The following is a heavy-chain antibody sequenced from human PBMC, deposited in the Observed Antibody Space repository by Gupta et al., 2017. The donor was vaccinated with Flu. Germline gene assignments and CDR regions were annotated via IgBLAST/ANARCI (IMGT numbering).Heavy chain of an antibody. CDR2: ISESGTII. Sequence: APGKGLEWISYISESGTIIHYADSLKGRFTISRDNAKNSMYLQMTSLRAEDTAIYYCARPRCLTGTGTLFDPWGQGTLVTVSS. D-gene: IGHD1-7*01. V-gene: IGHV3-48*03. CDR3: ARPRCLTGTGTLFDP. J-gene: IGHJ5*02.